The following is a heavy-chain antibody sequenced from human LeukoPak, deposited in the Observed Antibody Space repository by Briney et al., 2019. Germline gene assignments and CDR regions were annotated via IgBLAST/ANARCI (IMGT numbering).Heavy chain of an antibody. J-gene: IGHJ4*02. CDR1: GYTFTCYF. CDR3: ARDLSSTANWEFDY. D-gene: IGHD7-27*01. V-gene: IGHV1-2*06. CDR2: INPNSGGA. Sequence: GASVKVSCKASGYTFTCYFIHWVRQAPGRGLEWMGRINPNSGGAEYEQNFQGRVTMTRDTSINTAYMTLSGLTFDDTAMYYCARDLSSTANWEFDYWGQGTVVTVFS.